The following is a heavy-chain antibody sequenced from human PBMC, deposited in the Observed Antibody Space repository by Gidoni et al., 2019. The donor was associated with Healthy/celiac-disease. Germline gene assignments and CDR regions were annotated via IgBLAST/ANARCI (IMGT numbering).Heavy chain of an antibody. V-gene: IGHV5-51*03. CDR1: GYSFTSYW. Sequence: EVQLVQSGAEVNKPGESLKISCKGSGYSFTSYWIGWVRQMPGKGLEWMGIIYPGDSDTRYSPSFQGQVTISADKSISTAYLQWSSLKASDTAMYYCAITARVVASTGSYYYYGMDVWGQGTTVTVSS. CDR2: IYPGDSDT. J-gene: IGHJ6*02. D-gene: IGHD2-15*01. CDR3: AITARVVASTGSYYYYGMDV.